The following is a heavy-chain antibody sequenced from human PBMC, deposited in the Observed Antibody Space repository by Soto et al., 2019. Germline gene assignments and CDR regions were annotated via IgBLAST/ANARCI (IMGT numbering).Heavy chain of an antibody. D-gene: IGHD3-10*01. CDR1: GYTFSYDG. J-gene: IGHJ6*02. V-gene: IGHV1-18*01. CDR3: ARGGPTSADYYYGMDV. CDR2: ISAYNGNI. Sequence: QVQLVQSGAEVRKPGASVNVSCKASGYTFSYDGINWVRQAPGQGLEWMGWISAYNGNIEYAQKFQGRVTRTTDTSTSTAYMELRSLRSDDTAVYSCARGGPTSADYYYGMDVWGLGTTVTVSS.